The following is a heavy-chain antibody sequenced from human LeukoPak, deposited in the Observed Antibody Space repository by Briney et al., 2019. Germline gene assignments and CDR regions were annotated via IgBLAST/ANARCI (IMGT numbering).Heavy chain of an antibody. CDR2: IYYSGST. Sequence: PSETLSLTCTVSGGSISSSSYYWGWIRQPPGKGLEWIGSIYYSGSTYYNPSLKSRVTISVDTSKNQFSLKLSSVTAADTAVYYCVRDPGSGYSFLYYFDYWGQGTLVTVSS. CDR1: GGSISSSSYY. CDR3: VRDPGSGYSFLYYFDY. D-gene: IGHD5-18*01. V-gene: IGHV4-39*07. J-gene: IGHJ4*02.